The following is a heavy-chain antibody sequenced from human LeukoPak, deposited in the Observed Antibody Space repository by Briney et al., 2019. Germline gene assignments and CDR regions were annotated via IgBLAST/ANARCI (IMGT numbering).Heavy chain of an antibody. CDR3: AKVFGVYYDSSGYYYFDY. CDR2: ISYDGSNK. J-gene: IGHJ4*02. Sequence: GRSLRLSCAASGFTFSSYAMHWVRQAPGKGLEWEAVISYDGSNKYYADSVKGRFTISRDNSQNTLYLQMNSLRAEDTAVYYCAKVFGVYYDSSGYYYFDYWGQGTLVTVSS. CDR1: GFTFSSYA. V-gene: IGHV3-30*04. D-gene: IGHD3-22*01.